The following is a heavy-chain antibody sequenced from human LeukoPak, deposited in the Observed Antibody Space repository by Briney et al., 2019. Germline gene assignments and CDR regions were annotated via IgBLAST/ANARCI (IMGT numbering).Heavy chain of an antibody. CDR3: ARAILGYCSSTSCYANGNYFDY. V-gene: IGHV1-69*13. Sequence: GASVKVSCKASGGTFSSYAISWVRQAPGQGLEWMGGIIPIFGTANYAQKFQGRVTITADESTSTAYMELSSLRSEDTAVYYCARAILGYCSSTSCYANGNYFDYWGQGTLVTVSS. CDR1: GGTFSSYA. CDR2: IIPIFGTA. J-gene: IGHJ4*02. D-gene: IGHD2-2*01.